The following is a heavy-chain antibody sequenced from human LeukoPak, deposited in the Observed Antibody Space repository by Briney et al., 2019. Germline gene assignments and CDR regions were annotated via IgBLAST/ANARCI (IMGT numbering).Heavy chain of an antibody. CDR1: GFTFSNAW. CDR2: ISGSGGST. D-gene: IGHD3-22*01. V-gene: IGHV3-23*01. Sequence: GGSLRLSCAASGFTFSNAWMSWVRQAPGKGLEWVSAISGSGGSTYYADSVKGWFTISRDNSKNTLYLQMHSLRAEDTAVYYCAKGGGYYYDSSGWDYFDYWGQGTLVIVSS. J-gene: IGHJ4*02. CDR3: AKGGGYYYDSSGWDYFDY.